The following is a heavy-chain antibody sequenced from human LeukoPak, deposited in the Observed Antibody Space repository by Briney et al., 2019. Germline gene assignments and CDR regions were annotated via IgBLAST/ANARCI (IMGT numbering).Heavy chain of an antibody. Sequence: TSETLSLTCTVSGGSISSNSNYWAWIRQPPGRGLEWIGSISYGGSTYYSPSLESRVTISVDTSKNQFSLKLSSVTAADTAVYYCARQALWFFDHWGQGTLVTASS. CDR2: ISYGGST. J-gene: IGHJ4*02. D-gene: IGHD2-21*01. CDR1: GGSISSNSNY. CDR3: ARQALWFFDH. V-gene: IGHV4-39*01.